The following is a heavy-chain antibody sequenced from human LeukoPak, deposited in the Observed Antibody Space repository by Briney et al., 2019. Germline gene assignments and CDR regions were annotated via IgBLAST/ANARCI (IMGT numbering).Heavy chain of an antibody. D-gene: IGHD4-11*01. V-gene: IGHV4-61*08. J-gene: IGHJ4*02. CDR2: IYYSGTT. CDR1: GGSISSGGYY. CDR3: ARDRVRGNSNPFFDY. Sequence: SETLSLTCTVSGGSISSGGYYWSWIRQPPGKGLEWIGYIYYSGTTNYNPSLKSRVTISVDTSKNQFSLKLSSVTAADTAVYYCARDRVRGNSNPFFDYWGQGTLVTVSS.